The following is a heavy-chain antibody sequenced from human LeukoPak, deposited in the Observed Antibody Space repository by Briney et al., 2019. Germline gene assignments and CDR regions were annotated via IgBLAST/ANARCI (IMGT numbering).Heavy chain of an antibody. J-gene: IGHJ4*02. Sequence: PGGSLRLSCAASGFTFSSYWMHWVRQAPGKGLVWVSRINSDGSSTSYADSVKGRFTISRDNAKNSLYLQMNSLRAEDTAVYYCARDMRVGANRRSVDYWGQGTLVTVSS. V-gene: IGHV3-74*01. CDR2: INSDGSST. D-gene: IGHD1-26*01. CDR3: ARDMRVGANRRSVDY. CDR1: GFTFSSYW.